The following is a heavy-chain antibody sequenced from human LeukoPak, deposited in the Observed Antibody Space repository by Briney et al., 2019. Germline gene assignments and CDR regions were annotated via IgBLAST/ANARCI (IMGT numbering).Heavy chain of an antibody. CDR2: IRQDGSEK. CDR3: ARAFVPMI. D-gene: IGHD3-22*01. J-gene: IGHJ4*02. CDR1: GFTFGSYW. V-gene: IGHV3-7*01. Sequence: PGGSLRLSCAASGFTFGSYWMSWVRQAPGKGLEWVANIRQDGSEKYYVDSVKGRFTISRDNAKNSLYLQMNSLRAEDTAVYYCARAFVPMIGGQGTLVTVSS.